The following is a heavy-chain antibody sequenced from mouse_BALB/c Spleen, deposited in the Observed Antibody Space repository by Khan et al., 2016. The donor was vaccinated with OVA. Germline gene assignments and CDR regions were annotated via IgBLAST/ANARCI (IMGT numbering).Heavy chain of an antibody. CDR3: ARLEDI. V-gene: IGHV2-9*02. J-gene: IGHJ2*01. CDR2: IWAGGST. D-gene: IGHD1-3*01. CDR1: GFSLTSYG. Sequence: QVQLKESGPGLVAPSQSLSITCTVSGFSLTSYGVHWVRQPPGKGLEWLGVIWAGGSTNYNSALMSRLSLSKDNSKSQVFLKMNSRQTDDTAMYYCARLEDIWGQGTTLTVSS.